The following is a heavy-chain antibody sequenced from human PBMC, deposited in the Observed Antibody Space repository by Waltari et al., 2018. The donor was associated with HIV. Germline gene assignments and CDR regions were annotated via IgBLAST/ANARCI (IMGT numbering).Heavy chain of an antibody. Sequence: EVLLVESGGGLGKPGGSLRLSCAASGFTFSDAWMSWVRQAPGKGLEWVGRIKSNTDGGTTDYAAPVKGSFTISRDDSKTTLYLEMNSLKTEDTAVYYCTTVGGGTRDYWGQGTLITVSS. V-gene: IGHV3-15*01. J-gene: IGHJ4*02. D-gene: IGHD3-16*01. CDR2: IKSNTDGGTT. CDR3: TTVGGGTRDY. CDR1: GFTFSDAW.